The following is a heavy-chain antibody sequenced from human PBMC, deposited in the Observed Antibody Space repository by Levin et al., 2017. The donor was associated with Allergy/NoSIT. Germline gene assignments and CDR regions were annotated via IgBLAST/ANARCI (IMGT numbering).Heavy chain of an antibody. CDR2: ITDTGAAT. D-gene: IGHD4-11*01. CDR1: RSAFSTYG. V-gene: IGHV3-23*01. Sequence: GGSLRLSCAASRSAFSTYGMSWVRQAPGKGPDWVATITDTGAATYYPDSVRGRFTISRDNSKNTLYLQMNSLRVEDTALYYCAKDSSNSWFDYWGRGTLVTVSS. J-gene: IGHJ4*02. CDR3: AKDSSNSWFDY.